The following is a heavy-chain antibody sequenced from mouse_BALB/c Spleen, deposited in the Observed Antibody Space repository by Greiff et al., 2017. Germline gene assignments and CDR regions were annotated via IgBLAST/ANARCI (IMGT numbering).Heavy chain of an antibody. J-gene: IGHJ4*01. CDR2: ISSGGSYT. V-gene: IGHV5-9-3*01. CDR3: ARHGYGGYAMDY. CDR1: GFTFSSYA. Sequence: EVQGVESGGGLVKPGGSLKLSCAASGFTFSSYAMSWVRQTPEKRLEWVATISSGGSYTYYPDSVKGRFTISRDNAKNTLYLQMSSLRSEDTAMYYCARHGYGGYAMDYWGQGTSVTVSS. D-gene: IGHD2-2*01.